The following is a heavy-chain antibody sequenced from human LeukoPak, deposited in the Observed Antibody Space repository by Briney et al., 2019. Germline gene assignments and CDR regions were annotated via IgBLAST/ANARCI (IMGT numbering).Heavy chain of an antibody. CDR1: GFTFSSYS. J-gene: IGHJ6*02. CDR3: ASPDRGCSGGSCCGYYYYGMDV. Sequence: PGGSLRLSCAASGFTFSSYSMNWVRQAPGKGLEWVSSISSSSSYIYYADSVKGRFTISRDNAKNSLYLQMNSLRAEDTAVYYCASPDRGCSGGSCCGYYYYGMDVWGQGTTVTVSS. V-gene: IGHV3-21*01. CDR2: ISSSSSYI. D-gene: IGHD2-15*01.